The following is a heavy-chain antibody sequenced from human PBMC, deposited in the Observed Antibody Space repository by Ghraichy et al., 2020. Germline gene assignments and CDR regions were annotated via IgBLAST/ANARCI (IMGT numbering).Heavy chain of an antibody. D-gene: IGHD6-19*01. V-gene: IGHV1-69*11. CDR1: GGPFSTYA. J-gene: IGHJ5*01. CDR3: ARGPASREVAGTGPLRS. CDR2: ITPFLGTL. Sequence: SVKVSCKASGGPFSTYAITWVRQAPGQGLEWMGTITPFLGTLNYAQKIQGRVNITADGSTFGADMELSSLRSEDTAFYYCARGPASREVAGTGPLRSWGQGTLVTVSS.